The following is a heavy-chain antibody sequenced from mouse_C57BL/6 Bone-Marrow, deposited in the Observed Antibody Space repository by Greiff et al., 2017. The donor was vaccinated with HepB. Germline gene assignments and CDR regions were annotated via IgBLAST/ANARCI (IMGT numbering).Heavy chain of an antibody. V-gene: IGHV5-17*01. CDR2: ISSGSSTI. Sequence: EVKVVESGGGLVKPGGSLKLSCAASGFTFSDYGMHWVRQAPEKGLEWVAYISSGSSTIYYADTVKGRFTISRDNAKNTLFLQMTSLRSEDTAMYYCARNYCGSSPLTGGQGTTLTVSS. J-gene: IGHJ2*01. CDR3: ARNYCGSSPLT. CDR1: GFTFSDYG. D-gene: IGHD1-1*01.